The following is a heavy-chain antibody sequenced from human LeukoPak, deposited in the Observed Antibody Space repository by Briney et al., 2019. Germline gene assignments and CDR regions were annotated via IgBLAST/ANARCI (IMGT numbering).Heavy chain of an antibody. Sequence: ASVKVSCKASGYTFTSYDINWVRQATGQGLEWMGWMNPNSGNTGYAQKFQGRVTMTRNTSISTAYMELSSLRSEDTAVYYCARVKRYKWNYVDNWFDPWGQGTLVTVSS. CDR3: ARVKRYKWNYVDNWFDP. D-gene: IGHD1-7*01. V-gene: IGHV1-8*01. J-gene: IGHJ5*02. CDR2: MNPNSGNT. CDR1: GYTFTSYD.